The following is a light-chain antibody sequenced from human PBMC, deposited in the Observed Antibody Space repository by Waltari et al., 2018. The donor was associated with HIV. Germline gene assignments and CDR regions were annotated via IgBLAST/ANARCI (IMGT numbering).Light chain of an antibody. CDR1: SSNIGAGYD. CDR2: TNS. J-gene: IGLJ3*02. V-gene: IGLV1-40*01. CDR3: QSYDSSLSSSV. Sequence: QSVLTQPPSVSGAPVQRVTISCAGSSSNIGAGYDVHWYQQLPGTAPKLLIHTNSNRPSGVPDRFSGSKSGTLASRAITGLQAEDEADYYCQSYDSSLSSSVFGGGTKLTVL.